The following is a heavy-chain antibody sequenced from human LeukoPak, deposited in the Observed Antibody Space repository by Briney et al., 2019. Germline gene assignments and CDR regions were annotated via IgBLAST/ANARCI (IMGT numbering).Heavy chain of an antibody. J-gene: IGHJ4*02. D-gene: IGHD3-16*01. CDR1: GYTFTGYY. CDR2: INPKSGAI. V-gene: IGHV1-2*02. CDR3: ARVRYRLAETYIDY. Sequence: ASVKVSCKASGYTFTGYYMHWVRQAPGEGLEWMGWINPKSGAINYAQKFQGRVTMTRDTSISTAYMELSRLRSDDTAVYYCARVRYRLAETYIDYWGQGTLVTVSS.